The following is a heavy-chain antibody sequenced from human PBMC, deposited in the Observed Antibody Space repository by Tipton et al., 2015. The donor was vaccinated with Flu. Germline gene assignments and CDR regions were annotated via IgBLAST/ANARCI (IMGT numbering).Heavy chain of an antibody. CDR1: GFTFGDYA. CDR2: IRSKAFGGTT. D-gene: IGHD3-10*01. Sequence: SLRLSCTTSGFTFGDYAMSWVRQAPGKGLEWVGFIRSKAFGGTTEYAASVKVRFTISRDDSKSIAYLQMNSLKTEDTAVYYCTRNTAAYGSGTFDYWGQGTLVTVSS. J-gene: IGHJ4*02. V-gene: IGHV3-49*04. CDR3: TRNTAAYGSGTFDY.